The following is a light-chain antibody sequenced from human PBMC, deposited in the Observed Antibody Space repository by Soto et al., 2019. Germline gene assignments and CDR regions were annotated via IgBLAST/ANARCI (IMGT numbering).Light chain of an antibody. Sequence: IVMTQSPATLSVAPGASATASCRASQSVSTNLAWYQQKPGQVPRVLIYGASTRATEIPARFSGSGSGTEFTLTIDSLQSEDFAVYYCQQYNNWPRTFGQGSKVDIK. J-gene: IGKJ1*01. CDR1: QSVSTN. V-gene: IGKV3-15*01. CDR3: QQYNNWPRT. CDR2: GAS.